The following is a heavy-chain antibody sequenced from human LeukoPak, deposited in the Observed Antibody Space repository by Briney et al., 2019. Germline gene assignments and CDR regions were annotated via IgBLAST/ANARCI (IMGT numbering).Heavy chain of an antibody. V-gene: IGHV4-34*01. CDR1: GGSIRSYY. CDR3: ARVGYSSGWYLGSMFDP. D-gene: IGHD6-19*01. Sequence: PSETLSLTCTVSGGSIRSYYWSWIRQPPGKGLEWIGEINHSGSTNYNPSLKSRVTISVDTSKNQFSLKLSSVTAADTAVYYCARVGYSSGWYLGSMFDPWGQGTLVTVSS. J-gene: IGHJ5*02. CDR2: INHSGST.